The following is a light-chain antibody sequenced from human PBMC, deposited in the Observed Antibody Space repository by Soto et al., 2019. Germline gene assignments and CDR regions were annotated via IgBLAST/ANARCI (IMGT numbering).Light chain of an antibody. J-gene: IGKJ1*01. Sequence: DIQMTQSPSSLSASVGDRVTITCRASQSISSYLNWYQQKPGKAPKLLIYAASGLHSGVPSTFSASGSGTDFTLTISSLQPEDFATYYCQQSYSTSWTFGQGTKV. CDR1: QSISSY. CDR2: AAS. CDR3: QQSYSTSWT. V-gene: IGKV1-39*01.